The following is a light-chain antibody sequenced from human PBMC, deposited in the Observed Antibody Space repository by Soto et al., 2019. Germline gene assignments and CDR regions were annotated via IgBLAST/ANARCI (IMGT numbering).Light chain of an antibody. CDR2: GAS. CDR3: QQYGSSRWT. V-gene: IGKV3-20*01. Sequence: EVVLTQSPGTLSLSPGERATLSCRASQSVSSNYLVWYKQKPGQAPRLXIYGASSRATGIPDRFSGSGSGADFTLTISGLQPEDFEVYYCQQYGSSRWTFGQGTKVDI. CDR1: QSVSSNY. J-gene: IGKJ1*01.